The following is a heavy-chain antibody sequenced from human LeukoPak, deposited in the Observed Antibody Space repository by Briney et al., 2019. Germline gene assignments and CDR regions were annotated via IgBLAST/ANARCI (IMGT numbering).Heavy chain of an antibody. CDR2: INTNTGNP. Sequence: ASVKVSCKASGYTFTSYAMNWVRQAPGQGLEWMGWINTNTGNPTYAQGFTGRFVFSLDTSVSTAYLQISSLKAEDTAVYYCARDGSSKQRLDPNDYWGQGTLVTVSS. V-gene: IGHV7-4-1*02. D-gene: IGHD6-19*01. CDR1: GYTFTSYA. J-gene: IGHJ4*02. CDR3: ARDGSSKQRLDPNDY.